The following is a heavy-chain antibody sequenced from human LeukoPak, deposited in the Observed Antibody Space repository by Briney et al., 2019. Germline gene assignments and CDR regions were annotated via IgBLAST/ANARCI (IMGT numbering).Heavy chain of an antibody. CDR2: INPSGGST. V-gene: IGHV1-46*01. Sequence: GASVKVSCKASGYTFTSYYMHWVRQAPGQGLEWMGIINPSGGSTSYAQKFQGRVTMTRDTSTSTVYMELSSLRSEDTAVYHCAREVRHRYCSSTSCPSVYFDYWGQGTLVTVSS. CDR1: GYTFTSYY. D-gene: IGHD2-2*01. J-gene: IGHJ4*02. CDR3: AREVRHRYCSSTSCPSVYFDY.